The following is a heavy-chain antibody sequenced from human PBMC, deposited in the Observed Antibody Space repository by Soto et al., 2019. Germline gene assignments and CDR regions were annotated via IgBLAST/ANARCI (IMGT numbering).Heavy chain of an antibody. CDR3: ALSGYSYGYNNYYDSSGPVDY. CDR2: IIPIFGKA. D-gene: IGHD3-22*01. J-gene: IGHJ4*02. Sequence: SXKVSFKASGGTXTSYAIGLVRQAPGQGLEWRGGIIPIFGKANYAQKFQGRVTITADKSTSTAYMDLSSLRSEDTDVYYCALSGYSYGYNNYYDSSGPVDYWGQGTLGTVSS. V-gene: IGHV1-69*06. CDR1: GGTXTSYA.